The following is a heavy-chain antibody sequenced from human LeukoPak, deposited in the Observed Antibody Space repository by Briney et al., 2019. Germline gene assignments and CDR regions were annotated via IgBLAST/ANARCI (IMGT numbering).Heavy chain of an antibody. CDR3: ARLDWSNWCFDL. CDR2: IYYTGST. D-gene: IGHD3/OR15-3a*01. J-gene: IGHJ2*01. V-gene: IGHV4-39*01. Sequence: SETLSLTCAVSGGSISSGSYYWGWIRQPPGKGLEWIGSIYYTGSTYYNPSLKSRVTISVDTSKNQFSLNLSSVTTADTAVYYCARLDWSNWCFDLWGRGTLVIVSS. CDR1: GGSISSGSYY.